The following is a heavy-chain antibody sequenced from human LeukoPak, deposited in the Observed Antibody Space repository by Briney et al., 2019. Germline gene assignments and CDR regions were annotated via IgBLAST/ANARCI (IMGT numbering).Heavy chain of an antibody. J-gene: IGHJ4*02. CDR1: GFAFSSYQ. CDR2: ISSSGTTI. D-gene: IGHD2-15*01. V-gene: IGHV3-48*03. Sequence: PGGSLRLSCEASGFAFSSYQMNWVRQAPGKGPEWVSYISSSGTTIYYAEPVKGRFTISRDNAKNSLYLQMNSLRAEDTAVYYCARRYCSGGTCNHLDYWGQGTLVTVSS. CDR3: ARRYCSGGTCNHLDY.